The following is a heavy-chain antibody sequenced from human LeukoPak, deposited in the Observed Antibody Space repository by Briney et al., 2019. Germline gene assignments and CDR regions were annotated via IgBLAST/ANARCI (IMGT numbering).Heavy chain of an antibody. CDR2: ISNDGSNK. Sequence: PGGSLRLSCAASGFTFSSYGMHWVRQAPGKGLEWVAVISNDGSNKYYADSVKGRFTISRDNSKNTLYLQMNSLRAEDTAVYYCAKDRYGSGIGYFDYWGQGTLVTVSS. CDR3: AKDRYGSGIGYFDY. J-gene: IGHJ4*02. D-gene: IGHD3-10*01. V-gene: IGHV3-30*18. CDR1: GFTFSSYG.